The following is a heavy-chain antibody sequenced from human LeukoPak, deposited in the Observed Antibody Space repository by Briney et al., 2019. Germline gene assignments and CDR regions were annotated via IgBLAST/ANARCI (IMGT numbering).Heavy chain of an antibody. J-gene: IGHJ6*02. Sequence: SETLSLTCAVYAGSFSGYYWSWIRQPAGKGLEWIGRFYTSGSTNYNPSLKSRVTMSVDTSKNQFYLKLSSVTAADTAVYYCAREVAGYSDYYYYGMDVWGQGTTVTVSS. D-gene: IGHD3-9*01. CDR2: FYTSGST. V-gene: IGHV4-4*07. CDR3: AREVAGYSDYYYYGMDV. CDR1: AGSFSGYY.